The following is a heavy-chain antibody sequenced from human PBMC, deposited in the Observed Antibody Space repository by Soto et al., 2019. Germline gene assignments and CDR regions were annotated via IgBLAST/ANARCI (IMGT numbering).Heavy chain of an antibody. Sequence: QVQLVQSGAEVKKPGSSVKVSCKASGGTFSSYTISWVRQAPGQGLEWMGRIIPILGIANYAQKFQGRVTITADKSTSTAYMELSSLRSEDTAVYYCAQAGVGRNFCDYWGQGTLVTVSS. CDR2: IIPILGIA. CDR1: GGTFSSYT. CDR3: AQAGVGRNFCDY. D-gene: IGHD1-26*01. V-gene: IGHV1-69*02. J-gene: IGHJ4*02.